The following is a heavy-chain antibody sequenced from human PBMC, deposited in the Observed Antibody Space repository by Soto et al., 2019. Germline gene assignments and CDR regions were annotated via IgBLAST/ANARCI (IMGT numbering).Heavy chain of an antibody. V-gene: IGHV5-10-1*01. J-gene: IGHJ5*02. CDR1: GYSFTSYW. CDR2: IDPSDSYT. CDR3: ARSTVDTGNWFDP. D-gene: IGHD5-18*01. Sequence: GESLNISCKGSGYSFTSYWISLVRQMPGKGLEWMGRIDPSDSYTNYSPSFQGHVTISADKSISTAYLQWSSLKASDTAMYYCARSTVDTGNWFDPWGQGTLVTVSS.